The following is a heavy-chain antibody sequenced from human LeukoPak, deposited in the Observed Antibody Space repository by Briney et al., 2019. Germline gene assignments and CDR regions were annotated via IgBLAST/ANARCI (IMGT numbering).Heavy chain of an antibody. CDR2: INHSGST. CDR1: GGSFSGYY. J-gene: IGHJ4*02. Sequence: SETPSLTCAVYGGSFSGYYWSWIRQSPGKGLEWIGEINHSGSTNYNPSLKSRVTISLDTSKNQFSLKLSSVTAADTAVYYCARGSRWELPLDYWGQGTLVTVSS. D-gene: IGHD1-26*01. CDR3: ARGSRWELPLDY. V-gene: IGHV4-34*01.